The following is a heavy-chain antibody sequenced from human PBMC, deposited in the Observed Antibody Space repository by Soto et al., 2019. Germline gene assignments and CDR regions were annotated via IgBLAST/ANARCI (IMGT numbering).Heavy chain of an antibody. D-gene: IGHD3-22*01. CDR2: ISAHNGDT. J-gene: IGHJ4*02. Sequence: ASVKVSCKASGYSFATYGFSWVRQAPGQGLECVGWISAHNGDTHYSQKFQGRVTLTTDTSTNTGYMELRSLTSDDTAVYFCATEPIYYNDGSGYYPLGHWGQGTLVTVSS. CDR1: GYSFATYG. V-gene: IGHV1-18*04. CDR3: ATEPIYYNDGSGYYPLGH.